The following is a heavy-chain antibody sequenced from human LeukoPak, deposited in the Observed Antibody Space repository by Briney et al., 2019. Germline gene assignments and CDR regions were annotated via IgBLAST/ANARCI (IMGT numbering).Heavy chain of an antibody. D-gene: IGHD3/OR15-3a*01. Sequence: ASVKVSCKASGFTFPNYAIQWVRQAPGQRREWMGGINAGNGKTKKLQKFQGRVTFTRDTTANTAYMELSSLRSEDTAVYYCARGVWTATSGQYYRDYWGQGTLVPVSS. CDR2: INAGNGKT. CDR1: GFTFPNYA. J-gene: IGHJ4*02. V-gene: IGHV1-3*01. CDR3: ARGVWTATSGQYYRDY.